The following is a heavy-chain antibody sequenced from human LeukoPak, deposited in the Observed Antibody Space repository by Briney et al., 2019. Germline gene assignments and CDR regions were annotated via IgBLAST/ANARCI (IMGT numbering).Heavy chain of an antibody. CDR3: ARGKWLRPPGNY. Sequence: PSETLSLTCAVYGVSFSGYYWSWIRQPPGKGLEWIGEINHSGSTNYNPSLKSRVTISVDTSKNQFSLKLSSVTAADTAVYYCARGKWLRPPGNYWGQGTLVTVSS. CDR1: GVSFSGYY. V-gene: IGHV4-34*01. D-gene: IGHD5-12*01. CDR2: INHSGST. J-gene: IGHJ4*02.